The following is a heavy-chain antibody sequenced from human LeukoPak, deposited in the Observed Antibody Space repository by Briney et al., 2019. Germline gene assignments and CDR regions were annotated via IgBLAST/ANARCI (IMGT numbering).Heavy chain of an antibody. CDR1: GFTFSDYA. CDR3: ARDFGGLRWNYYFDY. V-gene: IGHV3-30*04. J-gene: IGHJ4*02. CDR2: ISHDGTNK. Sequence: GKSLRLSCATSGFTFSDYAMHWVRQAPGKGLEWVAIISHDGTNKYYADSVKGRFTISRDISKNTLYLQMSSLRAEDSALYLCARDFGGLRWNYYFDYWGQGTLVTVSS. D-gene: IGHD4-23*01.